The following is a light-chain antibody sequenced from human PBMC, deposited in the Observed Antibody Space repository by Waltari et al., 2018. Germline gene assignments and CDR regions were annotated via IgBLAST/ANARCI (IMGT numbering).Light chain of an antibody. J-gene: IGKJ1*01. Sequence: DIVMTQSPLSLHVSPGEPASISCRSSQSLLHSNGYNYLDWYLQKPGQSPQLLIFLGSNRASGVPDRVSGGGSGTDFTLKISRVEAEDVGVYYCMQALQTPWTFGQGTKVEIK. CDR3: MQALQTPWT. CDR1: QSLLHSNGYNY. CDR2: LGS. V-gene: IGKV2-28*01.